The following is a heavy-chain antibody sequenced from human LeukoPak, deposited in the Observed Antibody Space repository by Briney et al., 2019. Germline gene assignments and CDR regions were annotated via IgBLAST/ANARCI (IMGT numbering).Heavy chain of an antibody. CDR1: GFTFSSYA. CDR2: ISYDGSNK. CDR3: AKEPAIAVAVPPFDY. Sequence: GGSLRLSCAASGFTFSSYAMHWVRQAPGKGLEWVAVISYDGSNKYYADSVKGRFTISRDNSKNTLYLQMNSLRAEDTAVYYCAKEPAIAVAVPPFDYWGQGTLVTVSS. V-gene: IGHV3-30-3*02. D-gene: IGHD6-19*01. J-gene: IGHJ4*02.